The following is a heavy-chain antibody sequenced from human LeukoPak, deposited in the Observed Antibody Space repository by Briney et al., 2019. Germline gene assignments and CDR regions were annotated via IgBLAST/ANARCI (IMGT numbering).Heavy chain of an antibody. CDR1: GFTFTRYN. V-gene: IGHV3-21*01. Sequence: GGSLRLSCAASGFTFTRYNINWARQAPGKGLEWVSSISSSSSYIYYADSVKGRFTISRDNAKNSLYLQMNSLRAEDTAVYYCARAYYYDSGGYSPFDYWGQGTLVTVSS. J-gene: IGHJ4*02. D-gene: IGHD3-22*01. CDR2: ISSSSSYI. CDR3: ARAYYYDSGGYSPFDY.